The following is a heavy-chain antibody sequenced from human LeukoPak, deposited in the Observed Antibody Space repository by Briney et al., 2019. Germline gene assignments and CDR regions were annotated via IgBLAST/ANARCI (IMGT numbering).Heavy chain of an antibody. CDR2: IYYSGST. CDR1: GGSISSYY. V-gene: IGHV4-59*01. CDR3: ARVVGSSGWYYYYYGMDV. J-gene: IGHJ6*02. D-gene: IGHD6-19*01. Sequence: KPSETLSLTCTGSGGSISSYYWSWIRQPPGKGLEWIGYIYYSGSTNYNPSLKSRVTISVDTSKNQFSLKLSSVTAADTAVYYCARVVGSSGWYYYYYGMDVWGQGTTVTVSS.